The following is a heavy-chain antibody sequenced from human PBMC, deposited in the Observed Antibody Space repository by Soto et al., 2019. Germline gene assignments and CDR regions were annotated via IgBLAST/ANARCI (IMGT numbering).Heavy chain of an antibody. D-gene: IGHD3-10*01. V-gene: IGHV3-23*01. CDR3: AKGRGGSGSLTPLVDF. J-gene: IGHJ4*02. CDR2: ISGGGDTT. Sequence: EVQLLESGGGLVQPGGSLRLSCAASGFTFNNYAMTWVRQAPGKGLEWVSAISGGGDTTSYADSVKGRFTVSRDGSKNTLSLQMSSLRAEDTALYYCAKGRGGSGSLTPLVDFWGQGTLVTVSS. CDR1: GFTFNNYA.